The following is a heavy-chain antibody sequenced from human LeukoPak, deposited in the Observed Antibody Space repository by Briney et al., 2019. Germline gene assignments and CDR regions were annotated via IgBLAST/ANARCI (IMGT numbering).Heavy chain of an antibody. CDR3: AEDGIRYFDPHYFDY. CDR2: ISTSGSP. Sequence: SETLSLTCSVSGGSISSYYWSWIRQPPGTGLEWIGRISTSGSPNYNPSLKSRVTMSVDTSKHQFSLKLSAVTAADTAFYFQAEDGIRYFDPHYFDYWGQGTLVTVSS. J-gene: IGHJ4*02. V-gene: IGHV4-4*07. D-gene: IGHD3-9*01. CDR1: GGSISSYY.